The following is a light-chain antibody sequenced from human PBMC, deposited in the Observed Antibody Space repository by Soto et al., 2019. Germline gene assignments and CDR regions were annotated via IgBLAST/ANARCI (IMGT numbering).Light chain of an antibody. CDR3: QHCDSLTWT. V-gene: IGKV3-20*01. Sequence: EIVFTQSPGTLSLSPVEIATLSCRASQSLSSNYLAWYQQKPGQAPRLIIYGASGRAAGIPDRFSGSGSGTDCTLTISRLEQEDFAVYYCQHCDSLTWTFCQGTKVDI. CDR1: QSLSSNY. J-gene: IGKJ1*01. CDR2: GAS.